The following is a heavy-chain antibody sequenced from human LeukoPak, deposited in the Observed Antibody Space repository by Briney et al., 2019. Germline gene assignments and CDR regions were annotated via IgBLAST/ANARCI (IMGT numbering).Heavy chain of an antibody. V-gene: IGHV3-23*01. D-gene: IGHD2-21*02. Sequence: PGGSLRLSCAVSGFTFSNYAMSWVRQAPGKGLEWVSVISGSGGSTDYADSVKGRFSISRDNSKNTLYLQMNSLRAEDTAVYYSAKDRSWGVEVTTNPQFDYWGQGTLVTVSS. CDR2: ISGSGGST. CDR1: GFTFSNYA. J-gene: IGHJ4*02. CDR3: AKDRSWGVEVTTNPQFDY.